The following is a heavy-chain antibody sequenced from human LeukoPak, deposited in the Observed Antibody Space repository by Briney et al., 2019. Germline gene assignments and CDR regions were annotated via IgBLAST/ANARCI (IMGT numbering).Heavy chain of an antibody. CDR2: IYTSGST. CDR1: GGSISSGSYY. V-gene: IGHV4-61*02. Sequence: PSETLSLTCTVSGGSISSGSYYWSWIRQPAGKGLEWIGRIYTSGSTNYNPSLKSRVTISVDTSKNQFSLKLSSVTAADTAVYYCARSLRLYYDSHWGQGTLVTVSS. D-gene: IGHD3-22*01. J-gene: IGHJ4*02. CDR3: ARSLRLYYDSH.